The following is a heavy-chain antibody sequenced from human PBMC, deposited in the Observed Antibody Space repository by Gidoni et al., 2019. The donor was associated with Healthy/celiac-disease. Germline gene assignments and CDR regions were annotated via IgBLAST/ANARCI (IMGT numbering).Heavy chain of an antibody. D-gene: IGHD2-21*02. V-gene: IGHV1-69*01. J-gene: IGHJ6*02. Sequence: QVQRVQSGAEVKKPGSSVKVSCKASGGTFSSDDISWVRQAPGQGLEWMGGIIPIFGTANYAQKFQGRVTITADESTSTAYMELSSLRSEDTAVYSCARAYCGGDCYSDYYYGMDVWGQGTTVTVSS. CDR1: GGTFSSDD. CDR2: IIPIFGTA. CDR3: ARAYCGGDCYSDYYYGMDV.